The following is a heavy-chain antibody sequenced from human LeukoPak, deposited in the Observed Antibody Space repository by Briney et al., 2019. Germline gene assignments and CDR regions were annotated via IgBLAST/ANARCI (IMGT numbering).Heavy chain of an antibody. CDR1: GFTLSSYG. D-gene: IGHD1-26*01. CDR2: ISGSSSFI. CDR3: ARDCIEGPCDI. Sequence: GGSLRLSCAASGFTLSSYGMSWVRQAPGKGLEWVSSISGSSSFIYYADSMKGRFTISRDNAKNSLYLQMNSLRADDTAVYYCARDCIEGPCDIWGQGTTVTVSS. J-gene: IGHJ3*02. V-gene: IGHV3-21*01.